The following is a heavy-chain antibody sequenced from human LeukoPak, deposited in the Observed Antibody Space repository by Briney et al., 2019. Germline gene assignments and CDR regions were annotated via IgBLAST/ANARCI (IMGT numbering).Heavy chain of an antibody. J-gene: IGHJ4*02. Sequence: SETLSLTCTVSGGSISNYYWSWIRQPPGKGLEWIGDINYSGSTTYNPSLKSRVSISVDTSKNQFSLKLTCATAANTAVYYCARQAAANSIDYWGQGTVVTVSS. CDR2: INYSGST. CDR3: ARQAAANSIDY. D-gene: IGHD2-2*01. CDR1: GGSISNYY. V-gene: IGHV4-59*08.